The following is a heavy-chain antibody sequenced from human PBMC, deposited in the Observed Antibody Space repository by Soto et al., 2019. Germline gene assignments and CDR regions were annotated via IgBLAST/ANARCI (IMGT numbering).Heavy chain of an antibody. CDR3: ATTPVTAMVTGGTNEGGY. J-gene: IGHJ4*02. D-gene: IGHD5-18*01. CDR2: ISSSSSYT. Sequence: PGGSLRLSCAASGFTFSDYYMSWIRQAPGKGLEWVSYISSSSSYTNYADSVKGRFTISRDNAKNSLYLQMNSLRAEDTAVYYCATTPVTAMVTGGTNEGGYWGQGTLVTVSS. CDR1: GFTFSDYY. V-gene: IGHV3-11*03.